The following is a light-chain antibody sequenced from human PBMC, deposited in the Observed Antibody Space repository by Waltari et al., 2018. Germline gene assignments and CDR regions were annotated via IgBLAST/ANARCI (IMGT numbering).Light chain of an antibody. CDR3: DSYTSTSSLPYV. CDR2: EVN. J-gene: IGLJ1*01. Sequence: QSALTQPASVSGSPGQSITISCIGTSSDVGGYKYVSWYQQNPGKAPKLIIYEVNNRPSGVSIRFSGSKSGNTASLTISGLQPEDEAAYFCDSYTSTSSLPYVFGTGTKVTVL. CDR1: SSDVGGYKY. V-gene: IGLV2-14*01.